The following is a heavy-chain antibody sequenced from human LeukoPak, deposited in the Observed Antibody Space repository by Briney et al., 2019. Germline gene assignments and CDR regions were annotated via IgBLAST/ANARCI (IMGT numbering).Heavy chain of an antibody. J-gene: IGHJ4*02. CDR3: AMPPLYCSSTSCYFAY. D-gene: IGHD2-2*01. CDR2: IYRSGST. Sequence: PSETLSLTCAVSGYSISSGYYWGWIRQPPGKGLEWIGSIYRSGSTYYNPSLKSRVTISVDTSKNQFSLKLSSVTAADTAVYYCAMPPLYCSSTSCYFAYWGQGTLVTVSS. CDR1: GYSISSGYY. V-gene: IGHV4-38-2*01.